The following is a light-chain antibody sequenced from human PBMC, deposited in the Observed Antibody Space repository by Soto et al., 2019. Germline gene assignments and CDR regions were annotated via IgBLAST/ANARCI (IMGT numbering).Light chain of an antibody. CDR3: QQSFTTPWT. V-gene: IGKV1-39*01. CDR1: QTISNY. J-gene: IGKJ1*01. CDR2: AAS. Sequence: DIPMAQSPSFLSASVGDRVTITCRTSQTISNYLNWYQQKPGKAPKVLIYAASRLQSGVPFRFSGSGSGTDFALTISSLQPEDFATYFCQQSFTTPWTFGQGTKVEI.